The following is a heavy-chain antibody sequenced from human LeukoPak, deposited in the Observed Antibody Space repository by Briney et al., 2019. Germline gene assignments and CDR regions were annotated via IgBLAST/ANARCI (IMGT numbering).Heavy chain of an antibody. CDR2: INPSGGST. Sequence: ASVKVSCKASGYTFTSYYMHWVRQAPGQGLEWMGIINPSGGSTSYAQKFQGGVTMTRDMSTSTVYMELSSLRSEDTAVYYCARHHTMDDAFDIWGQGTMVTVSS. CDR1: GYTFTSYY. J-gene: IGHJ3*02. D-gene: IGHD3-3*01. V-gene: IGHV1-46*01. CDR3: ARHHTMDDAFDI.